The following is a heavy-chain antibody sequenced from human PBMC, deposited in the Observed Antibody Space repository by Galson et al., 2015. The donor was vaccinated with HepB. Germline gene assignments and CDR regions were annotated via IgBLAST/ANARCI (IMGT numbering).Heavy chain of an antibody. J-gene: IGHJ6*01. CDR3: AKRSGYGDYVKYYYGMDV. Sequence: SLRLSCAVSGFSFSDHYIDWVRQAPGKGLEWVSVISDSDGSTDYANSVKGRFTISRDNSKNTLYLQMNSLRAEDTAVYYCAKRSGYGDYVKYYYGMDVWGQGTTVTVSS. CDR1: GFSFSDHY. CDR2: ISDSDGST. D-gene: IGHD4-17*01. V-gene: IGHV3-23*01.